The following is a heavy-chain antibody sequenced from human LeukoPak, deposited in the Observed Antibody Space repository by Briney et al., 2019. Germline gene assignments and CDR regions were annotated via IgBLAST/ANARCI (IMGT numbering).Heavy chain of an antibody. Sequence: ASVKVSCKVSGYTLTELSMHWVRQAPGKGLEWMGGFDPEDGETIYAQKFQGRVTMTRDTSTSTVYMELSSLRSEDTAVYYCAREIGPRQLHLWGSAFDYWGRGTLVTVSS. CDR2: FDPEDGET. CDR1: GYTLTELS. D-gene: IGHD5-18*01. V-gene: IGHV1-24*01. CDR3: AREIGPRQLHLWGSAFDY. J-gene: IGHJ4*02.